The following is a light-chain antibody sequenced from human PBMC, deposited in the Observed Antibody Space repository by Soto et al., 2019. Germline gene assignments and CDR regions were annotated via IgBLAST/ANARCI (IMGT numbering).Light chain of an antibody. Sequence: EIVMTQSPATLSVSPGGRATLSCRASQSISDTLAWYQQKPGQAPRLLLYGASTRATGFPARFSGSGSGTDFTLTISSLQSEDFAVYYCQQYNNWPWTFGQGTKVEIK. CDR2: GAS. V-gene: IGKV3-15*01. CDR1: QSISDT. CDR3: QQYNNWPWT. J-gene: IGKJ1*01.